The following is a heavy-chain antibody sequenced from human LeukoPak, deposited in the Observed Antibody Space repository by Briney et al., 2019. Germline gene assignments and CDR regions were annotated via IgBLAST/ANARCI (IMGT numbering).Heavy chain of an antibody. CDR3: ARQRTAIDY. CDR2: INHSGST. V-gene: IGHV4-34*01. D-gene: IGHD5-18*01. CDR1: GGSFSGYY. Sequence: KPSETLSLTCAVYGGSFSGYYWSWIRQPPGKGLEWIGEINHSGSTNYNPSLKSRVTISVDTSKNQFSLKLSSVTAADTAVYYCARQRTAIDYWGQGTLVTVSS. J-gene: IGHJ4*02.